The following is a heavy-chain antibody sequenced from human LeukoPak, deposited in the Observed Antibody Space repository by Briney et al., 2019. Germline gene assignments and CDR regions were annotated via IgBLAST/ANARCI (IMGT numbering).Heavy chain of an antibody. CDR3: ANNLFPHSSSWYLFGAFDI. CDR2: ISGSGGST. CDR1: GFTFSGYA. D-gene: IGHD6-13*01. Sequence: GGSLRLSCAASGFTFSGYAMSWVRQAPGKGLEWVSAISGSGGSTYYADSVKGRFTISRDNSKNTLYLQMNSLRAEDTAVYYCANNLFPHSSSWYLFGAFDIWGQGTMVTVSS. V-gene: IGHV3-23*01. J-gene: IGHJ3*02.